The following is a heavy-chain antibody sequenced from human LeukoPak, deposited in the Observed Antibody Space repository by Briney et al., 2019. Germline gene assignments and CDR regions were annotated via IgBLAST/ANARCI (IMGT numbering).Heavy chain of an antibody. Sequence: GGSLRLSCAASGXPFSSYWMSWVRQAPGKGLGWVANIKQDGSENYYVDSVKGRFTISRDDARNSLYLQMDSLRAEGTAVYYCARADSYYYGSGIRYYWFDPWGQGTLVTVSS. V-gene: IGHV3-7*04. CDR2: IKQDGSEN. CDR1: GXPFSSYW. CDR3: ARADSYYYGSGIRYYWFDP. D-gene: IGHD3-10*01. J-gene: IGHJ5*02.